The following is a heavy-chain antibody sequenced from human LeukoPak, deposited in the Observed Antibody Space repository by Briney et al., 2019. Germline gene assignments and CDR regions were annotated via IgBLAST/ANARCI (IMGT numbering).Heavy chain of an antibody. CDR1: GFTFSSYS. Sequence: GGPLRLSCAASGFTFSSYSMNWVRQAPGKGLEWVSSISSSSSYIYYADSVKGRFTISRDNAKNSLYLQMNSLRAEDTAVYYCARESSGYDLDYWGQGTLVTVSS. CDR2: ISSSSSYI. V-gene: IGHV3-21*01. D-gene: IGHD5-12*01. CDR3: ARESSGYDLDY. J-gene: IGHJ4*02.